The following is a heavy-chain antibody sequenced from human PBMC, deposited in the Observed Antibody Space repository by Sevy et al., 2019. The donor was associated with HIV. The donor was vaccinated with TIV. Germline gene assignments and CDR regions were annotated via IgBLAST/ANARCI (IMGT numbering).Heavy chain of an antibody. J-gene: IGHJ4*02. V-gene: IGHV3-30*18. Sequence: GGSLRLSCAASGFTFSSYGMHWVRQAPGKGLEWVADISYDGSNKYYADSVKGRFTISRDNSKNTLYLQMNSLRAEDTAVYYCANSRYYYDSSGSPDYWGQGTLVTVSS. D-gene: IGHD3-22*01. CDR3: ANSRYYYDSSGSPDY. CDR1: GFTFSSYG. CDR2: ISYDGSNK.